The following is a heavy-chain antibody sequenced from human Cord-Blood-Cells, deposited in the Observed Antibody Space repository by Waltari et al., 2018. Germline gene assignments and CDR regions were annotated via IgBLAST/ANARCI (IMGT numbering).Heavy chain of an antibody. CDR1: GGTFSSYA. V-gene: IGHV1-69*01. CDR3: ASFPFYGDPPFYYYYGMDV. CDR2: IIPNFGTA. J-gene: IGHJ6*02. D-gene: IGHD4-17*01. Sequence: QVQLVQSGAEVMKPGSSVKVSCTASGGTFSSYAISWVRQAPGQGLEWMGGIIPNFGTANYPQKFQGRVTITADESTSTAYMERSSLRSQDTAVYYCASFPFYGDPPFYYYYGMDVWGQGTTVTVSS.